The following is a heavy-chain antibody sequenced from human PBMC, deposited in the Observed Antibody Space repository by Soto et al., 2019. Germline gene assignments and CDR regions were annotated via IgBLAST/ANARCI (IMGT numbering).Heavy chain of an antibody. V-gene: IGHV5-10-1*01. CDR2: IDPSDSYT. D-gene: IGHD3-16*01. J-gene: IGHJ6*02. Sequence: GESLKISCKGSGYSFTSYWISWVRQMPGKGLEWMGRIDPSDSYTNYSPSFQGHVTISADKFISTAYLQWSSLKASDTAMYYCARHSDGVYYYYNMDVWGQGTTVTVSS. CDR3: ARHSDGVYYYYNMDV. CDR1: GYSFTSYW.